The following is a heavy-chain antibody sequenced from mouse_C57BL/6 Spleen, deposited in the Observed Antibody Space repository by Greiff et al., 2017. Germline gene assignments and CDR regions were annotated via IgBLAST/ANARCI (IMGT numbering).Heavy chain of an antibody. CDR2: IYPGDGDT. J-gene: IGHJ2*01. D-gene: IGHD2-10*01. V-gene: IGHV1-82*01. Sequence: VQLQQSGPELVKPGASVKISCPASGYAFSSSWMNWVKQRPGKGLEWIGRIYPGDGDTNYNGKFKGKATLTADKSSSTAYMQLSSLTSEDSAVYFGARGAYYPGDWGKGTTLTVSS. CDR1: GYAFSSSW. CDR3: ARGAYYPGD.